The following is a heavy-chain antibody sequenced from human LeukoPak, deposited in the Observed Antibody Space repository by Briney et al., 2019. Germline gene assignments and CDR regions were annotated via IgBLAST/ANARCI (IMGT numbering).Heavy chain of an antibody. J-gene: IGHJ4*02. Sequence: PSETLSLTCTVSGGSISSSSYNWNWIRQPAGKGLEWIGRIYTSGSTDYSPSLKSRVTISVDTSKNQFSLNLSSVTAADTAVYYCARDYPPIAAAGRDDYWGQGTLVTVSS. CDR2: IYTSGST. CDR1: GGSISSSSYN. V-gene: IGHV4-61*02. D-gene: IGHD6-13*01. CDR3: ARDYPPIAAAGRDDY.